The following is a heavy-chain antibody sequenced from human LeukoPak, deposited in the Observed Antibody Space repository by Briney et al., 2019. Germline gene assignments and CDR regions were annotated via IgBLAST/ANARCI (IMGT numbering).Heavy chain of an antibody. V-gene: IGHV3-23*01. J-gene: IGHJ4*02. D-gene: IGHD5-18*01. CDR3: AKGRYSYGSYYFDY. CDR1: GFTFSSYA. Sequence: GGSLRLSCAASGFTFSSYAMSWVRQAPGKGLEWVSGISGSGGITDYADSVKGRFTISRDNSKNTLDLQMNSLRAEGTAAYYCAKGRYSYGSYYFDYWGQGTLVTVSS. CDR2: ISGSGGIT.